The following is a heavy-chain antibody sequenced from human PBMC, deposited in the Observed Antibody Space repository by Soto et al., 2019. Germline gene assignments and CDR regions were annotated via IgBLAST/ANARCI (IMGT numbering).Heavy chain of an antibody. V-gene: IGHV4-59*08. CDR1: GGSIISYY. D-gene: IGHD3-3*01. CDR3: ARHGLSDYDFRSGYYISYFDY. CDR2: IYYSGST. Sequence: TSETLSLTCTVSGGSIISYYWSWIRQPPGKGLECIGYIYYSGSTNYNPSLKSRVTITVDTSQTQFSLKLSSVTAADTAVDYCARHGLSDYDFRSGYYISYFDYWGQETMVTVSS. J-gene: IGHJ4*02.